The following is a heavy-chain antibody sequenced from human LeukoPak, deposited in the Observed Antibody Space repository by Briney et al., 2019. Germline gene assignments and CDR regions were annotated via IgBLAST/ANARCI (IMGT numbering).Heavy chain of an antibody. J-gene: IGHJ3*01. D-gene: IGHD5-18*01. V-gene: IGHV4-39*07. CDR3: ARGDTAMVTLGV. CDR2: IYYSGST. Sequence: PSETLSLTCTVSGGSISSSSYYWGWIRQPPGKGLEWIGSIYYSGSTYYNPSLKSRVTISVDTSKNQFSLKLSSVTAADTAVYYCARGDTAMVTLGVWGQGTMVTVSS. CDR1: GGSISSSSYY.